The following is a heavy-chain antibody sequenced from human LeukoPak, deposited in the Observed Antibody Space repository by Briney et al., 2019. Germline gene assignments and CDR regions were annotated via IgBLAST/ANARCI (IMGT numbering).Heavy chain of an antibody. CDR2: ISSSGSTI. CDR1: GFTFSSYE. Sequence: PGGSLRLSCAASGFTFSSYEMNWVRQAPGKGLEWVSYISSSGSTIYYADSVKGRFTISRDNAKNSLYLQMNSLRAEDTAVYYCVRDEGIATSALDYWGQGTLVTVSS. J-gene: IGHJ4*02. D-gene: IGHD6-13*01. CDR3: VRDEGIATSALDY. V-gene: IGHV3-48*03.